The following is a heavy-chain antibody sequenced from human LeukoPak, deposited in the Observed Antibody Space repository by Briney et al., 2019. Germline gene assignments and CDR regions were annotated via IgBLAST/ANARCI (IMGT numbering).Heavy chain of an antibody. CDR3: ARDRGWIQHDI. D-gene: IGHD5-18*01. V-gene: IGHV3-7*01. CDR1: GFTFSVYY. Sequence: GGSLRLSCAASGFTFSVYYMFWVRQAPGKGLEWVAFIKGDGSAKKYVDSVKGRFTISRDNAKNSLFLQMNSLRAEDTAVYYCARDRGWIQHDIWGQGTMVTVSS. CDR2: IKGDGSAK. J-gene: IGHJ3*02.